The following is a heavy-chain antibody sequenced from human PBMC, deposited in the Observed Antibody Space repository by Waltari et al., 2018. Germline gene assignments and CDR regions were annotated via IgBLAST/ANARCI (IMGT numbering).Heavy chain of an antibody. CDR1: GGSFSGYY. V-gene: IGHV4-34*01. CDR2: INHSGST. CDR3: ARGREIRRGYSYGYGHIFFDY. J-gene: IGHJ4*02. D-gene: IGHD5-18*01. Sequence: QVQLQQWGAGLLKPSETLSLTCAVYGGSFSGYYWRWIRQPPGKGLEWIGEINHSGSTNYNPSLKRRVTISVDTSKNQFSLKLSSVTAADTAVYYCARGREIRRGYSYGYGHIFFDYWGQGTLVTVSS.